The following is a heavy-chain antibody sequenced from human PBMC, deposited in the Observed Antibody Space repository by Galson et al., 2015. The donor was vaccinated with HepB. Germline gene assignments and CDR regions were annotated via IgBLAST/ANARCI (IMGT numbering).Heavy chain of an antibody. J-gene: IGHJ5*02. Sequence: SVKVSCKASGYTFSSNGISWVRQAPGQGLEWMGWISTYSGNTNYAQKLQGRVTMTTDTSTSTAYMELRSLTSDDTAVYYCAKDATLISPWFDPWGQGTLVTVSS. CDR3: AKDATLISPWFDP. D-gene: IGHD2-8*01. V-gene: IGHV1-18*01. CDR1: GYTFSSNG. CDR2: ISTYSGNT.